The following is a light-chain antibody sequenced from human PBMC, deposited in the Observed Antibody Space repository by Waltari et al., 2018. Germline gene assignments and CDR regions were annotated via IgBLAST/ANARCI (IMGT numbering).Light chain of an antibody. Sequence: EIVLTQSPGTLSLSPGERATLSCRASQSITSNYLAWYQQRPGQAPRLLIYDASTRATGIPGRFSGSGSGTDFTLTISRLEPEDFAVYYCQQCGRSLYTFGQGTTLEIK. CDR2: DAS. CDR3: QQCGRSLYT. CDR1: QSITSNY. J-gene: IGKJ2*01. V-gene: IGKV3-20*01.